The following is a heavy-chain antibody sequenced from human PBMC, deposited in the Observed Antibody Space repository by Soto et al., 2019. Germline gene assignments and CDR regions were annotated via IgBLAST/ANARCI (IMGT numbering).Heavy chain of an antibody. V-gene: IGHV3-23*01. J-gene: IGHJ5*02. CDR3: ATWPVVITTLA. CDR2: ISGSGGST. Sequence: EVPLLESGGGLVQPGGSLRLSCAASGFTFSSYAMSWVRQAPGKGLEWGSAISGSGGSTYYADSVKGRFTISRDNSKNTLYLQMNSLRAEDTAVYYCATWPVVITTLAWGQGTLVTVSS. D-gene: IGHD3-22*01. CDR1: GFTFSSYA.